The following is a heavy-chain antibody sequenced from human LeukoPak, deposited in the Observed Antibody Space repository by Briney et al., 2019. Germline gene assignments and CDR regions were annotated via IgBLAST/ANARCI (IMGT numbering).Heavy chain of an antibody. CDR1: GGTNYA. V-gene: IGHV1-69*06. D-gene: IGHD7-27*01. Sequence: GASVKVSCKGSGGTNYAISWVRQAPGQGLEWMGGIIPIFGTGNYAQKFQGRLMITADKSTSTVYMELSSLRSEDSAVYYCARDHDLTGTYEYLKYWGQGTLVSVSS. CDR3: ARDHDLTGTYEYLKY. CDR2: IIPIFGTG. J-gene: IGHJ1*01.